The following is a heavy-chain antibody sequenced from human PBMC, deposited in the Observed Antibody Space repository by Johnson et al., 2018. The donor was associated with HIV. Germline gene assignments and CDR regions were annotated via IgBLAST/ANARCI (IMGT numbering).Heavy chain of an antibody. CDR2: IRYDGSNK. CDR3: RAAKDSQTRFSIAVVDYLDAFDI. Sequence: QVQLVESGGGVVQPGGSLRLSCAASGFTFSSYGMHWVRQAPGKGLEWVAFIRYDGSNKYYADSVKGRFTISRDNSKNTLYLQMNSLRAEDTAVYYCRAAKDSQTRFSIAVVDYLDAFDIWGQGTMVTVSS. J-gene: IGHJ3*02. CDR1: GFTFSSYG. V-gene: IGHV3-30*02. D-gene: IGHD6-19*01.